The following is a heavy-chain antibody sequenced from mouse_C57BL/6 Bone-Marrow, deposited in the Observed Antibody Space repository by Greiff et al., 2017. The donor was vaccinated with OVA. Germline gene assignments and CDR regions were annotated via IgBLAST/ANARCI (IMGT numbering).Heavy chain of an antibody. CDR2: IDPSDSET. CDR1: GYTFTSYW. CDR3: TRRETLRRAIDY. Sequence: QVQLQQPGAELVRPGSSVKLSCKASGYTFTSYWMHWVKQRPIQGLEWIGNIDPSDSETHYNQKFKDKATFTIEKSSSTAYMQLSSLTTEDSAIYYCTRRETLRRAIDYWGQGASVTVSS. J-gene: IGHJ4*01. V-gene: IGHV1-52*01. D-gene: IGHD1-1*01.